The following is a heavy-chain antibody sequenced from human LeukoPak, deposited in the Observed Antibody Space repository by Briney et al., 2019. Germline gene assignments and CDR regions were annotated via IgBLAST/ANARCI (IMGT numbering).Heavy chain of an antibody. D-gene: IGHD3-10*01. CDR1: GFTFDDYG. Sequence: GGSLRLSCAASGFTFDDYGMSWVRQAPGKGLEWVSGINWNGGSTGYADSVKGRFTISRDNDKNSLYLQMNSLRAEDTALYYCARANYYGSGSYGYFDYWGQGTLVTVSS. J-gene: IGHJ4*02. CDR3: ARANYYGSGSYGYFDY. V-gene: IGHV3-20*04. CDR2: INWNGGST.